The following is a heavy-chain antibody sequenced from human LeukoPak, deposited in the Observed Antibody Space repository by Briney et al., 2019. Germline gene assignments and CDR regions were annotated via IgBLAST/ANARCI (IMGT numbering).Heavy chain of an antibody. CDR1: GFTFSLYA. CDR2: INDDSSDI. J-gene: IGHJ4*02. D-gene: IGHD2-2*01. Sequence: WGSLRLSCAASGFTFSLYAMNWVRQAPGKGLEWVSYINDDSSDIHYPVSVRGRFTIFRDDVRKTLYLQLSSLRVEDTAVYYCARDTFQPGLIDSWGQGTLVTVSS. CDR3: ARDTFQPGLIDS. V-gene: IGHV3-21*05.